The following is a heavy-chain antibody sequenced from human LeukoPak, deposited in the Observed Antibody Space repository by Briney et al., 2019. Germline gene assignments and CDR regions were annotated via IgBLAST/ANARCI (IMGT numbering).Heavy chain of an antibody. CDR3: VRDGDAEVELDY. J-gene: IGHJ4*02. D-gene: IGHD1-1*01. CDR1: GFTFSSFE. V-gene: IGHV3-74*01. Sequence: GGSLRLSCAVSGFTFSSFEMNWVRQAPGKGLEWVSRISSDGSSTTNADSVKGRFTISRDNAKNTLYLQMNSLRGEDTAVYYCVRDGDAEVELDYWGQGTLVAVSS. CDR2: ISSDGSST.